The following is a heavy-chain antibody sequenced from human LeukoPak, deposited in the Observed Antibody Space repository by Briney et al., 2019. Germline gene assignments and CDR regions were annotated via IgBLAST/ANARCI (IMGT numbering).Heavy chain of an antibody. CDR1: GGSISSSSYY. J-gene: IGHJ4*02. CDR3: ARQRYSYGPDY. CDR2: IYYSGST. Sequence: SETLSLTCTVSGGSISSSSYYWGWIRQPPGKGLEWIGGIYYSGSTYYNPSLKSRVTISVDTSKNQFSLKLSSVTAADTAVYYCARQRYSYGPDYWGQGTLVTVSS. D-gene: IGHD5-18*01. V-gene: IGHV4-39*01.